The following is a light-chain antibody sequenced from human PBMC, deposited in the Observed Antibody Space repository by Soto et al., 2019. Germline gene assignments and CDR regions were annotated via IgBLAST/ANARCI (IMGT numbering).Light chain of an antibody. Sequence: DIQMTQSPSSLSASVGDRVTITCRASQSISSYLNWYQQKPGKAPKLLIYAASSLQSGVPSRFSGSGSGTDFTLTISSLQPEDFANYYCQQYFEWPPMTFGQGTKVDIK. V-gene: IGKV1-39*01. CDR3: QQYFEWPPMT. CDR2: AAS. J-gene: IGKJ1*01. CDR1: QSISSY.